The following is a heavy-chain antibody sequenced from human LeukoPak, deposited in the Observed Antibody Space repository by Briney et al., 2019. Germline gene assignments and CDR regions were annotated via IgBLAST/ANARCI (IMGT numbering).Heavy chain of an antibody. V-gene: IGHV4-34*01. CDR1: GGSFSGYY. CDR3: ARGQAYYDFWSGHSSPDY. CDR2: INHSGST. Sequence: PSETLSLTCAVYGGSFSGYYWSWIRQPPGKGLEWNGEINHSGSTNYNPSLKSRVTISVDTSKNQFSLKLSSVTAADTAVYYCARGQAYYDFWSGHSSPDYWGQGTLVTVSS. J-gene: IGHJ4*02. D-gene: IGHD3-3*01.